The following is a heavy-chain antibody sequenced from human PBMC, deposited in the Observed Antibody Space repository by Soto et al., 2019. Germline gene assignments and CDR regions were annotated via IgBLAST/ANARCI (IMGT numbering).Heavy chain of an antibody. CDR2: IIPIFGTT. CDR1: GGTLSSYV. J-gene: IGHJ4*02. D-gene: IGHD2-15*01. Sequence: GASVKVSCKASGGTLSSYVISWVRQAPGQGLEWMGGIIPIFGTTTYGEKFQGRVTITADESTSTTYMELSSLKSEDTAVYYCARDPRPDCSGDTCYYSWGQGTLVTVSS. V-gene: IGHV1-69*13. CDR3: ARDPRPDCSGDTCYYS.